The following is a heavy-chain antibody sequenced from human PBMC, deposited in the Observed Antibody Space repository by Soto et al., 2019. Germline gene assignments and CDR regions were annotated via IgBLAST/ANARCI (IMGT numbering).Heavy chain of an antibody. V-gene: IGHV5-51*03. J-gene: IGHJ4*02. CDR3: ARPPSGTTTFFDS. CDR2: IYPSDSDT. D-gene: IGHD1-7*01. CDR1: GYSFTSNW. Sequence: EVQLVQSGPEVKKSGESLKISCKGSGYSFTSNWIGWVRQMPGKGLEWMGIIYPSDSDTRYSPSFQGQVTISADKSISTAYLQWSSLKASDTAMYYCARPPSGTTTFFDSWGQGTRVTVSS.